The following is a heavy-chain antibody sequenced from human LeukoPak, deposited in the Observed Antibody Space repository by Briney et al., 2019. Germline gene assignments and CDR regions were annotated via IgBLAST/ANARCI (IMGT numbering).Heavy chain of an antibody. V-gene: IGHV3-30*04. CDR3: ARVYNDLWFGELYIDY. CDR2: ISYDGRNK. Sequence: PGRSLRLSCAASGFTFSSYAMHWVRQAPGKGLEWVAVISYDGRNKYYADSVKGRFTISRDNSKSTLYLQMSSLRAEDTAVYYCARVYNDLWFGELYIDYWGQGTLVTVSS. D-gene: IGHD3-10*01. CDR1: GFTFSSYA. J-gene: IGHJ4*02.